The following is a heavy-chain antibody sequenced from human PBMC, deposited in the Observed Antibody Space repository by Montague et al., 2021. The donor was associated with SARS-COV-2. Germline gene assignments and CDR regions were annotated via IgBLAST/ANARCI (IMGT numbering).Heavy chain of an antibody. Sequence: SLRLSCAASGFTFSSYGMHWVRQAPGKGLEWVAHIWYDGSNENYVDSVKGRFTISRDNFKNTLYLQMNSLRAEDTAICYCAGGSVGGYYFDYWAREPWSPSPQ. CDR2: IWYDGSNE. CDR1: GFTFSSYG. D-gene: IGHD3-3*01. J-gene: IGHJ4*02. V-gene: IGHV3-33*01. CDR3: AGGSVGGYYFDY.